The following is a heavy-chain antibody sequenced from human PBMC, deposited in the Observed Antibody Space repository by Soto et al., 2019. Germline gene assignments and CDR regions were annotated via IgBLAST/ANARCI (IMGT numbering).Heavy chain of an antibody. CDR2: INAGNGNT. CDR3: ARVRGSSWPSYYYYMDV. Sequence: ASVKVSCKASGYTFTSYAMHWVRQAPGQRLEWMGWINAGNGNTKYSQKFQGRVTITRDTSASTAYMELSSLRSEDTAVYYCARVRGSSWPSYYYYMDVWGKGTTVTVSS. CDR1: GYTFTSYA. J-gene: IGHJ6*03. D-gene: IGHD6-13*01. V-gene: IGHV1-3*01.